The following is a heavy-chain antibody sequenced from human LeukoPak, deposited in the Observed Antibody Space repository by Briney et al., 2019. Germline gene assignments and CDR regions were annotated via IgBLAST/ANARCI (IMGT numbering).Heavy chain of an antibody. CDR2: ISGSGGST. CDR1: GFTFSSYA. J-gene: IGHJ4*02. D-gene: IGHD3-9*01. CDR3: AKDLGEGYYDILTGCLFDY. V-gene: IGHV3-23*01. Sequence: PGGSLRLSCAASGFTFSSYAMSWVRQAPGKGLEWVSAISGSGGSTYYADPVKGRFTISRDNSKNTLYLQMNSLRAEDTAVYYCAKDLGEGYYDILTGCLFDYWGQGTLVTVSS.